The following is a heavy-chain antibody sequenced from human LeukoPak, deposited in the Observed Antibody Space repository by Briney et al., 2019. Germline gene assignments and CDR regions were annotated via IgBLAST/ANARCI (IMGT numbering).Heavy chain of an antibody. D-gene: IGHD5-18*01. CDR1: GFTVSSNY. CDR2: IRYDGSNK. CDR3: AKVEGAMVY. V-gene: IGHV3-30*02. Sequence: GGSLRLACAASGFTVSSNYMSWVRQAPGKGLEWVAFIRYDGSNKYYADSVKGRFTISRDNSKNTLYLQMNSLRAEDTAVYYCAKVEGAMVYWGQGTLVTVSS. J-gene: IGHJ4*02.